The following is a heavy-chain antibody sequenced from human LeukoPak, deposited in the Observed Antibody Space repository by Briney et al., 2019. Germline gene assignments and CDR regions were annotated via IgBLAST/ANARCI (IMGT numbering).Heavy chain of an antibody. CDR2: LNPSGGST. CDR1: GYTVTSYY. J-gene: IGHJ6*02. Sequence: ASVKVSCKASGYTVTSYYMHWVRQDPGQGLEWMGILNPSGGSTSYAQKFQGRATLTRATSTSTVYMELSSLRSEDTAVYYCASVYNYGMDVWGQGTTVIVSS. CDR3: ASVYNYGMDV. V-gene: IGHV1-46*01.